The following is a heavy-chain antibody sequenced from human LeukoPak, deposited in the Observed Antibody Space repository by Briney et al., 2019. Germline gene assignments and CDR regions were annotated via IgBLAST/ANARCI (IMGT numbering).Heavy chain of an antibody. CDR3: ARYLDYGGNSRVFQH. CDR2: INHGGST. Sequence: PSETLSLTCAVYGGSLSAYYWTWIRQPPGKGLEWIGEINHGGSTNYNPSLKSRVTISIDTSKNQFSLKLSSVTAADTAFYYCARYLDYGGNSRVFQHWGQGTLVTVPS. V-gene: IGHV4-34*01. D-gene: IGHD4-23*01. CDR1: GGSLSAYY. J-gene: IGHJ1*01.